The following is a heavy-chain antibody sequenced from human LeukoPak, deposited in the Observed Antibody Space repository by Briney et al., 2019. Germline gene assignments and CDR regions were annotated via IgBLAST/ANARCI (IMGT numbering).Heavy chain of an antibody. D-gene: IGHD6-6*01. Sequence: SVKVSCKASGGSFNNYAINWVRQAPGQGLQWMGGIIPIFGTTNYAQKFQGRVTITADEFTRTAYMELTSLRSEDTAVYYCAREGYQLVDQNWFDPWGQGTLVTVSS. V-gene: IGHV1-69*13. J-gene: IGHJ5*02. CDR3: AREGYQLVDQNWFDP. CDR2: IIPIFGTT. CDR1: GGSFNNYA.